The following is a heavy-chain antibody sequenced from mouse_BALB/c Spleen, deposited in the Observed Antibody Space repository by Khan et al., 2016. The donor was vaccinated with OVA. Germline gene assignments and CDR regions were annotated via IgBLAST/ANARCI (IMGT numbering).Heavy chain of an antibody. V-gene: IGHV2-6-4*01. Sequence: VQLKESGPGPVAPSQSLSTTCTVSGFSLSRYNIHWVRQPPGKGLEWLGMIWGGGGTDYNSTLKSRLSISTDNSKSQVFLKMNSLQTDDTAMYYCARAYYRYDGYYAMDYWGQGTSVTVSS. D-gene: IGHD2-14*01. CDR2: IWGGGGT. CDR3: ARAYYRYDGYYAMDY. J-gene: IGHJ4*01. CDR1: GFSLSRYN.